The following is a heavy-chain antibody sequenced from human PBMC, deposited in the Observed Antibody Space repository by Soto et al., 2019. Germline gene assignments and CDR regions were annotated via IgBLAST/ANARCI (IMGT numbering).Heavy chain of an antibody. CDR3: ATVYCSGGSCYSIDY. CDR2: INPSNST. CDR1: GYNCTSCY. D-gene: IGHD2-15*01. V-gene: IGHV1-46*03. J-gene: IGHJ4*02. Sequence: ASVMVSSRASGYNCTSCYMHWVRQAPGQGLEWMGIINPSNSTSYAQKFQGRVTMTRDTSTSTVYMELSSLRSEDTAVYYCATVYCSGGSCYSIDYWGQGTPVTVSS.